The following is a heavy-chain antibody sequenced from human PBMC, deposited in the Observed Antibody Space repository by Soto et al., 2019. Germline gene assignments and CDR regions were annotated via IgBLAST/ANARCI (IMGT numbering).Heavy chain of an antibody. CDR2: ISGSGGNT. J-gene: IGHJ4*02. CDR1: GFTFSSYA. Sequence: EVQLLESGGGLVQPGGSLRLSCAASGFTFSSYAMSWVRQAPGKGLEWVSAISGSGGNTYYADSVKGRFTISRDNSKNTLYLQMNSLRAEDTAVYYCAKDGRYFDWFADDWGQGTLVTVSS. CDR3: AKDGRYFDWFADD. V-gene: IGHV3-23*01. D-gene: IGHD3-9*01.